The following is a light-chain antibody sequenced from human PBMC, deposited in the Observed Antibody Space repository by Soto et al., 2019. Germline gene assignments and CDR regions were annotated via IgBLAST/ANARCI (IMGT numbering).Light chain of an antibody. J-gene: IGKJ1*01. CDR2: KAS. CDR3: QHYNSYSEA. CDR1: QTISSW. V-gene: IGKV1-5*03. Sequence: IQMTQSPSSLSSSLGDRVTITCRASQTISSWLAWYQQKPGKAPKLLIYKASTLKSGVPSRFSGSGSGTEFTLTISSLKNDDVATYYCQHYNSYSEAFGQGTKVDIK.